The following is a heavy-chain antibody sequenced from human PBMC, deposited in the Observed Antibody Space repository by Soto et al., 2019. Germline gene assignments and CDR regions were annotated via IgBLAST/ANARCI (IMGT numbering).Heavy chain of an antibody. J-gene: IGHJ5*02. CDR2: ISYTGRA. D-gene: IGHD3-16*02. Sequence: SETLSLTCSVSGGSIGSNSFYWAWIRQPPGKGPQYIASISYTGRAYFNPSLKGRVTISVDTSRDEFSLALSSVTAADTAVYYCARLNYAYLGGSYRPTWFDPWGQGTLVTVSS. CDR3: ARLNYAYLGGSYRPTWFDP. V-gene: IGHV4-39*01. CDR1: GGSIGSNSFY.